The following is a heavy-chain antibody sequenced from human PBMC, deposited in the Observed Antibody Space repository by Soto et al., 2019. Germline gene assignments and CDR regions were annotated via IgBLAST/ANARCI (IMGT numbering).Heavy chain of an antibody. CDR2: IWYDGSNK. Sequence: GGSLRLSCAASGFTFSSYGMHWVRQAPGKGLEWVAVIWYDGSNKYYADSVKGRFTISRDNSKNTLYLQMNSLRAEDTAVYYCARDPVVNMKDGMDVWGQGTTVTVSS. J-gene: IGHJ6*02. CDR3: ARDPVVNMKDGMDV. CDR1: GFTFSSYG. D-gene: IGHD2-15*01. V-gene: IGHV3-33*01.